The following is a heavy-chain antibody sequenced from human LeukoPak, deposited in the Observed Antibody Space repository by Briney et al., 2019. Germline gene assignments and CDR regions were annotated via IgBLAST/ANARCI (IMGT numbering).Heavy chain of an antibody. D-gene: IGHD2-2*01. CDR1: GDSVSSNSVT. CDR3: ARRLTQYDCFDP. J-gene: IGHJ5*02. Sequence: HSQTLSLTCAISGDSVSSNSVTWNSIRQSPSRGLEWLGRTYYRSTWYNDYAVSVRGRITVNPDTSKNQFSLHLNSVTPEDTAVYYCARRLTQYDCFDPWGQGILVTVSS. CDR2: TYYRSTWYN. V-gene: IGHV6-1*01.